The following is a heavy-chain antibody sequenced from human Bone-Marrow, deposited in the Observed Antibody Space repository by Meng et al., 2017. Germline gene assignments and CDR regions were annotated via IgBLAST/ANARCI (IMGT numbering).Heavy chain of an antibody. Sequence: GESLKISCAASGFTFSSYAMHWVRQAPGKGLEWVAVIWYDGSNKYYADSVKGRFTISRDNSKNTLYLQMNSLRAEDTAVYYCARDTRGYSYDDAFDIWGQGTMVTVSS. CDR2: IWYDGSNK. CDR3: ARDTRGYSYDDAFDI. J-gene: IGHJ3*02. V-gene: IGHV3-33*08. D-gene: IGHD5-18*01. CDR1: GFTFSSYA.